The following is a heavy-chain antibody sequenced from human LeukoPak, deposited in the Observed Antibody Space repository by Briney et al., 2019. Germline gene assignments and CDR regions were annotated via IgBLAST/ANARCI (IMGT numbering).Heavy chain of an antibody. V-gene: IGHV1-69*05. J-gene: IGHJ4*02. CDR1: GGTFISYA. D-gene: IGHD6-19*01. CDR3: ARDMPLYGNPGIAVAGPYYFDY. CDR2: IIPIFGTA. Sequence: SVKVSCKASGGTFISYAISWVRQAPGQGHEWMGRIIPIFGTANYAQKFQGRVTITTHESTSTAYMELSSLRSEDTAVYYCARDMPLYGNPGIAVAGPYYFDYWGQGTLVTVSS.